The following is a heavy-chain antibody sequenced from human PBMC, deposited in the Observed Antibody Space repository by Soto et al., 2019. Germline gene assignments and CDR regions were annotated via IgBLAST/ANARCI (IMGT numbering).Heavy chain of an antibody. D-gene: IGHD3-22*01. CDR1: GGTFSSYA. V-gene: IGHV1-69*13. J-gene: IGHJ5*02. CDR2: IIPIFGTA. CDR3: ARDRGPSSGYYPYWFDP. Sequence: SVKVSCKASGGTFSSYAITWVRQARGQGLEGMGGIIPIFGTANYAQKFQGRVTITADESTSTAYMELSSLRSEDTAVYYCARDRGPSSGYYPYWFDPWGQGTLVTVSS.